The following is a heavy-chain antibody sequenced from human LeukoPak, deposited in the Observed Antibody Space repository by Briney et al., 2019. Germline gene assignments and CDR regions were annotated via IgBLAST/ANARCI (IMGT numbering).Heavy chain of an antibody. CDR1: GYSISSGYH. CDR2: IHYSGST. J-gene: IGHJ4*02. CDR3: ASLGGYQNGNFDF. V-gene: IGHV4-38-2*01. Sequence: KPSETLSLTCVASGYSISSGYHWGWIRQSPEKGLEWIGSIHYSGSTDYNPSLKSRVTISIDTSNNQFSLRLRSVTAADTAVYYCASLGGYQNGNFDFWGQGTLVTVSS. D-gene: IGHD3-16*01.